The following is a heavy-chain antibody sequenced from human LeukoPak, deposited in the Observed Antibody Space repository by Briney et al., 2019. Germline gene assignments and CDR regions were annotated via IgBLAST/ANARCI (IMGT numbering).Heavy chain of an antibody. CDR1: GGSFSGYY. D-gene: IGHD3-22*01. CDR2: INHSGST. V-gene: IGHV4-34*01. Sequence: SETLSLTCAVYGGSFSGYYWSWIRQPPGKGLEWIGEINHSGSTNYNPSLKSRVTISVDTSKNQFSLKLSSVTAADTAVYYCAAGPRWFLRPYYFDYWGQGTLVTVSS. CDR3: AAGPRWFLRPYYFDY. J-gene: IGHJ4*02.